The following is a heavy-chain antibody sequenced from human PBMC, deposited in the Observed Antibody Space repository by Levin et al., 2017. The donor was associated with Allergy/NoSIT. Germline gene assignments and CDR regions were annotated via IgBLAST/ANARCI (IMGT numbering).Heavy chain of an antibody. CDR1: GFTFSGYA. J-gene: IGHJ6*02. CDR3: ARGVGGYQYNYYGMDV. CDR2: MSTTGDRT. Sequence: GGSLRLSCVASGFTFSGYAMSWVAQAPGKGLEWVSAMSTTGDRTYYADSMKGRFTISRDNSKNTLYLQMNSLRAEDTAVYYCARGVGGYQYNYYGMDVWGQGTTVTVSS. V-gene: IGHV3-23*01. D-gene: IGHD5-24*01.